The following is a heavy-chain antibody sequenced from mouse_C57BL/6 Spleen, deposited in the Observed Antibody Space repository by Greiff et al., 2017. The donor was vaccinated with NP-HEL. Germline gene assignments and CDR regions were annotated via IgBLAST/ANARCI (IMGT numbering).Heavy chain of an antibody. Sequence: QVQLQQPGAELVMPGASVKLSCKASGYTFTSYWMHWVKQRPGQGLEWIGEIDPSDSYTNYNQKFKGKSTLTVDKSSSTAYMQHSSLTSEDSAVYYCARRAGTWYFDVWGTGTTVTVSS. CDR2: IDPSDSYT. J-gene: IGHJ1*03. V-gene: IGHV1-69*01. CDR1: GYTFTSYW. CDR3: ARRAGTWYFDV. D-gene: IGHD3-3*01.